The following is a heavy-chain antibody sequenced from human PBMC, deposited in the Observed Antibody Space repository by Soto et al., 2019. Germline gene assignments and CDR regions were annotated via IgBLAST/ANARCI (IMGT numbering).Heavy chain of an antibody. CDR2: IIPIFGTA. CDR3: ARAPSLLRRQECFDY. CDR1: GYTFTGYY. Sequence: SVKVSCKASGYTFTGYYIHWVRQAPGQGLEWMGGIIPIFGTANYAQKFQGRVTITADESTSTAYMELSSLRSEDTAVYYCARAPSLLRRQECFDYWGQGTLVSVS. V-gene: IGHV1-69*13. D-gene: IGHD2-15*01. J-gene: IGHJ4*02.